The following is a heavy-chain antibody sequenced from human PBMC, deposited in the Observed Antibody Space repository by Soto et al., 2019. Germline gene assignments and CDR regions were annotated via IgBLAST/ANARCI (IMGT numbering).Heavy chain of an antibody. CDR3: ARDHSSEPSFDY. CDR2: FDPEDGET. V-gene: IGHV1-24*01. CDR1: GYTLTELS. Sequence: ASVKVSCKVSGYTLTELSMHWVRQAPGKGLEWMGGFDPEDGETIYAQKFQGRVTMTEDTSTDTAYMELRSLRSDDTAVYYCARDHSSEPSFDYWGQGTLVTVSS. J-gene: IGHJ4*02.